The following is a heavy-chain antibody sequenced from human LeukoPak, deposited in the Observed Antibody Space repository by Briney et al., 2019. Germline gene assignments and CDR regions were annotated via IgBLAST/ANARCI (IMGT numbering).Heavy chain of an antibody. V-gene: IGHV3-74*01. J-gene: IGHJ4*02. CDR1: GFTFGDYW. D-gene: IGHD4-11*01. CDR2: TISDGSSA. Sequence: GGSLRLSCAASGFTFGDYWVHWVRQAPGRGLVWVSRTISDGSSASYADSVKGRFTMCRDNAKNTLHLQMNSLRVEDTAVYYCVRDSNYHPDCWGQGTLATVPS. CDR3: VRDSNYHPDC.